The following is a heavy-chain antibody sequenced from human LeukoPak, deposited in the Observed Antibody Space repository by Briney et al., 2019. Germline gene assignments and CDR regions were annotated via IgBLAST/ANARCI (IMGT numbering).Heavy chain of an antibody. CDR2: VSSDGTT. CDR1: GDSVTSSY. D-gene: IGHD2-15*01. V-gene: IGHV4-59*08. J-gene: IGHJ4*02. Sequence: SETLSLTCSVSGDSVTSSYWNWIRQPPRKGLEWIGYVSSDGTTNYTPSLRSRLIMSVDTAKNDISLILTSVTAADTAIYYCARLDCLVEGCYNHWGRGTLVTVSS. CDR3: ARLDCLVEGCYNH.